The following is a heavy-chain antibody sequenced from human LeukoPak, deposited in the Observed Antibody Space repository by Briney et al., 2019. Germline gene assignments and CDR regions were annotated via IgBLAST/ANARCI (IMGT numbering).Heavy chain of an antibody. J-gene: IGHJ4*02. Sequence: PGGSLRLSCTASGFSFSTFAMTWVRRAPGKGLEWVSAIHGSGGKTYYADSVKGRFTISRDNSKNTVYLQMNRLRAEDTAIYHCAKDQGNDYGDQLHYWGQGTLVTVSS. CDR3: AKDQGNDYGDQLHY. V-gene: IGHV3-23*01. D-gene: IGHD4/OR15-4a*01. CDR1: GFSFSTFA. CDR2: IHGSGGKT.